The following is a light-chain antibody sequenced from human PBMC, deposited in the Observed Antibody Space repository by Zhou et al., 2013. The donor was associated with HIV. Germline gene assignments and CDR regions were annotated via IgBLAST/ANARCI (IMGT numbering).Light chain of an antibody. J-gene: IGLJ3*02. CDR2: DVS. Sequence: QSALTQPASVSGSPGQSITISCTGTSSDVGAYNYVSWYQQHPGKAPKLMIYDVSNRPSGVSNRFSGSKSGNTASLTISGLQAEDEADYYCCSYVGSSTLVFGGGTKLTVL. CDR3: CSYVGSSTLV. V-gene: IGLV2-14*03. CDR1: SSDVGAYNY.